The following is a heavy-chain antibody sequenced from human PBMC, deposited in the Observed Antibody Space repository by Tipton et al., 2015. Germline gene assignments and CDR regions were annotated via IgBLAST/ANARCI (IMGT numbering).Heavy chain of an antibody. CDR1: GGSISSSSYY. V-gene: IGHV4-39*07. CDR2: IYYSGST. D-gene: IGHD3-9*01. CDR3: ACQDYDSLTRDYQTVDY. J-gene: IGHJ4*02. Sequence: TLSLTCSVSGGSISSSSYYWDWIRQPPGKGLEWIGNIYYSGSTNYNPSLKSRVTISVDTSKNQFSLKLSSVTAADTAVYYCACQDYDSLTRDYQTVDYWGQGTLVTVSS.